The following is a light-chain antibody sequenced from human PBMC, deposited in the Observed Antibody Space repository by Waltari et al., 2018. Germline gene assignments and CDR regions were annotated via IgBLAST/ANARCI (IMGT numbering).Light chain of an antibody. J-gene: IGLJ3*02. V-gene: IGLV8-61*01. Sequence: QTVVPQEPSLSVSPGGPVTLTCALSSGSLSTTSYATWYQQTPGQAPRTLVYKANTRSSGVPDRFSGSILGNKAALTITGAQADDESDYYCSLYMGSGIWVFGGGTKLTVL. CDR1: SGSLSTTSY. CDR2: KAN. CDR3: SLYMGSGIWV.